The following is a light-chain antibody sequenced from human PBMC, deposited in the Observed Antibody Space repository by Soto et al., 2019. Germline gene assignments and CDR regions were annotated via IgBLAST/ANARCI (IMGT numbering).Light chain of an antibody. CDR1: QSVGRNY. Sequence: EIVLTQSPGTLSVSPGERATRACRASQSVGRNYLAWYQQKPGLAPKLLIYGASSRATGIPDRFSGSGSGTDFTLTISRLEPEDFAVYYCQQYASSLLTFGGGTKVETK. J-gene: IGKJ4*01. CDR2: GAS. V-gene: IGKV3-20*01. CDR3: QQYASSLLT.